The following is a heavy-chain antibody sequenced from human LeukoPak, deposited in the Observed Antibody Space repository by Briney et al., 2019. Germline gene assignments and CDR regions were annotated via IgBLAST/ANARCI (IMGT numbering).Heavy chain of an antibody. J-gene: IGHJ4*02. CDR1: GGTFSSYA. Sequence: SVKVSCKASGGTFSSYAISWVRQAPGKGLEWMGGIIPIFGTANYAQKFQGRVTITADESTSTAYMELSSLRSEDTAVYYCARGAANIAVAGMGYYFDYWGQGTLVTVSS. D-gene: IGHD6-19*01. V-gene: IGHV1-69*01. CDR2: IIPIFGTA. CDR3: ARGAANIAVAGMGYYFDY.